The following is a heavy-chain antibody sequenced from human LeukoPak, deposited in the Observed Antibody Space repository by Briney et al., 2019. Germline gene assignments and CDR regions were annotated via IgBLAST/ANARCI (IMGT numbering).Heavy chain of an antibody. Sequence: GGSLRLSCATSGVTFSSYSMNWVRQAPGKGLEWISYIISSSSVIYYADSVKGRFTISRDNAKSSLYLQMNSLRAEDTAVYYCARARPGYDTPPYYFDFWGQGTLVTVSS. J-gene: IGHJ4*02. CDR1: GVTFSSYS. D-gene: IGHD3-16*01. V-gene: IGHV3-48*01. CDR2: IISSSSVI. CDR3: ARARPGYDTPPYYFDF.